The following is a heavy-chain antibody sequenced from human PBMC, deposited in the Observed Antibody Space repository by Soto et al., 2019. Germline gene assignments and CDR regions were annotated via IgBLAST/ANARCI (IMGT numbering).Heavy chain of an antibody. J-gene: IGHJ4*02. CDR1: GYTFTSYD. V-gene: IGHV1-8*01. Sequence: ASVKVSCKASGYTFTSYDINWVRQATGQGLEWMGWMNPNSGNTGYAQKFQGRVTMTRNTSISTAYMELSSLRSEDTAVYYCARGPDIWGVPAAISDYWGQGTLVTVSS. CDR2: MNPNSGNT. CDR3: ARGPDIWGVPAAISDY. D-gene: IGHD2-2*01.